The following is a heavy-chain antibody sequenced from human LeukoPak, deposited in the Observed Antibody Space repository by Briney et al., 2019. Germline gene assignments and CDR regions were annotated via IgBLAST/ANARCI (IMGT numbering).Heavy chain of an antibody. J-gene: IGHJ4*02. Sequence: GASVKVSCKGSGYSFTSYDINWVRQGTGQGLEWLGWISASSGTSCYAQKFQRRVSMTSATSIRTAYLQLSSLTFDATAVYYCVRTPPKGDIDYWGQGTLVTVSS. CDR2: ISASSGTS. CDR1: GYSFTSYD. D-gene: IGHD2-21*02. V-gene: IGHV1-8*01. CDR3: VRTPPKGDIDY.